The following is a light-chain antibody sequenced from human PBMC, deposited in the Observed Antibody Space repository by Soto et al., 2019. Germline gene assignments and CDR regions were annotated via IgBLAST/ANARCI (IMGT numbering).Light chain of an antibody. Sequence: DIQMTQSPSTRSASVIDRVAITFRATQNIGSWLAWYQQKPGKAPKLLIYDASTLESGIPSRFSGSGSGTDFTLTINSLQPEDFGTYYCQQSYSIRSWTFGQGTKVDI. V-gene: IGKV1-5*01. CDR2: DAS. CDR3: QQSYSIRSWT. CDR1: QNIGSW. J-gene: IGKJ1*01.